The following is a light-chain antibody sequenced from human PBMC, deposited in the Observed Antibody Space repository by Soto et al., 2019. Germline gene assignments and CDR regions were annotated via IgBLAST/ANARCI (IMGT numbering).Light chain of an antibody. CDR1: QDISNY. CDR2: SAS. J-gene: IGKJ4*01. Sequence: DIQMTQSPSSLSASVGDRVTMTCRASQDISNYLVWYQQQPGEVPKLLIYSASTLHSGVPSRFSGSGSGTDFTLTISSLKPEDVGTYYCQRYDDDPLTFGGGTKVDIK. V-gene: IGKV1-27*01. CDR3: QRYDDDPLT.